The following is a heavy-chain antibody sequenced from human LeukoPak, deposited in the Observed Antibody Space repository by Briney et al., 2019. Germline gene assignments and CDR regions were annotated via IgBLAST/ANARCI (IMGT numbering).Heavy chain of an antibody. Sequence: GGSLRLSCAASGFTFSSHWMHWVRQAPGKGLVWVSRINNDGSDTTYADSVKGRFTISRDNAKNSLYLQMNSLRAEDTAVYYCAKDTGTTIITMVRGHFDYWGQGTLVTVSS. CDR2: INNDGSDT. V-gene: IGHV3-74*01. D-gene: IGHD3-10*01. CDR3: AKDTGTTIITMVRGHFDY. J-gene: IGHJ4*02. CDR1: GFTFSSHW.